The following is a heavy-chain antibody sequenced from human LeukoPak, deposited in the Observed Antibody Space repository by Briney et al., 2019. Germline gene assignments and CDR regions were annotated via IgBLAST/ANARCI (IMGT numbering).Heavy chain of an antibody. J-gene: IGHJ4*02. CDR3: AKDLRSRIAAAGAPDY. CDR1: GFTFSSYS. V-gene: IGHV3-48*01. CDR2: ISSSSSTI. Sequence: GGSLRLSYAASGFTFSSYSMNWVRQAPGKGLEWVSYISSSSSTIYYTDSVKGRFTISRDNSKNTIYLQMNSLRAEDTAVYYCAKDLRSRIAAAGAPDYWGQGTLVTVSS. D-gene: IGHD6-13*01.